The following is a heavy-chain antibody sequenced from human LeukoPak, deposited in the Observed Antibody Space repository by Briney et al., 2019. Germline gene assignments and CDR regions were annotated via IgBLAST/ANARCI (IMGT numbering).Heavy chain of an antibody. V-gene: IGHV1-69*13. Sequence: ASVKVSCKASGGTFSSYAISWVRQAPGQGLEWMGGIIPIFGTANYAQEFQGRVTITADESTSTAYMELSSLRSEDTAVYYCARVLTYYYDSSGYPAPAYYFDYWGQGTLVTVSS. CDR3: ARVLTYYYDSSGYPAPAYYFDY. CDR1: GGTFSSYA. J-gene: IGHJ4*02. CDR2: IIPIFGTA. D-gene: IGHD3-22*01.